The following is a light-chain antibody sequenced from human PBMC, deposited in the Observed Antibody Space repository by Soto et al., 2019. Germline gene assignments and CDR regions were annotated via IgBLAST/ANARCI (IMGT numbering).Light chain of an antibody. CDR2: DAS. Sequence: GDRVTITCRASQSISTYLAWYQQKPGKAPQLLIYDASTLESGVPSRFSGSGSGTEFTLTVSSLQPDDSATYYCQQYSTYTTFGGGTKVGIK. V-gene: IGKV1-5*01. CDR1: QSISTY. J-gene: IGKJ4*01. CDR3: QQYSTYTT.